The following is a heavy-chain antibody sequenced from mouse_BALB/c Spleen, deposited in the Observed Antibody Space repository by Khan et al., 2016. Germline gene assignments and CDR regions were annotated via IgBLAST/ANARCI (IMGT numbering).Heavy chain of an antibody. V-gene: IGHV1-69*02. D-gene: IGHD2-14*01. CDR2: IYPSDRYT. CDR1: GYTFTSYW. J-gene: IGHJ4*01. CDR3: TRDGVRRRSYAMDY. Sequence: QVQLQQPGAELVRPGASVKLSCKASGYTFTSYWINWVRQRPGQGLEWIGNIYPSDRYTNYNQKFKDKATLTVDKSSSTAYMQLSSPTSEDSAVDYGTRDGVRRRSYAMDYWGQGTSVTVSS.